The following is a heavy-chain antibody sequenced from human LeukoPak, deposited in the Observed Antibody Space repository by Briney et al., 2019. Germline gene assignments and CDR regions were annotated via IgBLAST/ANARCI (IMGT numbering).Heavy chain of an antibody. V-gene: IGHV3-23*01. Sequence: PGGSLRLSCAASGFTFSSYAMSWVRQAPGKGLEWVSVVSGSGGTTYYADSVKGRFTISRDNSKNTLYLQMNSLRAEDTAVYYCARGTDVDTAIYYYWGQGTLVTVSS. D-gene: IGHD5-18*01. CDR3: ARGTDVDTAIYYY. J-gene: IGHJ4*02. CDR2: VSGSGGTT. CDR1: GFTFSSYA.